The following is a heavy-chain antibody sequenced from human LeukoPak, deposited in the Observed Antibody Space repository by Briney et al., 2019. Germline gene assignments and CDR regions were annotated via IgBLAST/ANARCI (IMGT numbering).Heavy chain of an antibody. CDR3: ASTSGYRSSWYERDDY. V-gene: IGHV1-8*01. CDR1: GYTFTSYD. Sequence: ASVKVSCKASGYTFTSYDINWVRQATGQGLEWMGWMNPNSGNTGYAQKFQGRVTMTRNTSISTAYMELSSLRSEDTAVYYCASTSGYRSSWYERDDYWGQGTLVTVSS. J-gene: IGHJ4*02. CDR2: MNPNSGNT. D-gene: IGHD6-13*01.